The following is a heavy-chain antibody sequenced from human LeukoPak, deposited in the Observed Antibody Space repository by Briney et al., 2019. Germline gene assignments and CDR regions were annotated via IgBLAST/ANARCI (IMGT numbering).Heavy chain of an antibody. CDR1: GGAISSGSHY. D-gene: IGHD3-3*01. CDR2: LYNSVST. J-gene: IGHJ4*02. V-gene: IGHV4-39*07. CDR3: ARLSLKVLEWSPTKGKETHYFDY. Sequence: PSETLSLTCTVSGGAISSGSHYSSWIRQPPGKGLEGIRSLYNSVSTYYNPSRKSRVTISVDTSKNQFSLKLSSVTAADTAVYYCARLSLKVLEWSPTKGKETHYFDYWGQGTLVTVSS.